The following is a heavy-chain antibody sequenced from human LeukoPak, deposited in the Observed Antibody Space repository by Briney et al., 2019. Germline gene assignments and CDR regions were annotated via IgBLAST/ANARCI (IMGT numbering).Heavy chain of an antibody. V-gene: IGHV3-21*04. J-gene: IGHJ4*02. CDR2: IISYSSYI. CDR3: APSPGLDY. D-gene: IGHD3-10*01. CDR1: GFSFSSST. Sequence: GGSLRLSCAASGFSFSSSTMHWVRQAPGKGLEWVSSIISYSSYIYYADSVKGRFTISRDNSKNTLYLQMNSLRAEDTAVYYCAPSPGLDYWGQGTLVTVSS.